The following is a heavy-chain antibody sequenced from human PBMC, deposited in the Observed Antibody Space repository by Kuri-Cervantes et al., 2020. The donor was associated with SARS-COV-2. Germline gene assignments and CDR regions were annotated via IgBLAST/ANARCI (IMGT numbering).Heavy chain of an antibody. CDR2: MYDNGET. V-gene: IGHV3-66*01. D-gene: IGHD3-3*01. J-gene: IGHJ5*02. Sequence: GESLKISCAASGFTVSTNYMSWVRQAPGKGLEWVSLMYDNGETYYADSVKGRFTISRDNSKNTLSLQMNSLRVEDTAVYYCARESGHDFWSGYSEGVNWFDPWGQGTLVTVSS. CDR1: GFTVSTNY. CDR3: ARESGHDFWSGYSEGVNWFDP.